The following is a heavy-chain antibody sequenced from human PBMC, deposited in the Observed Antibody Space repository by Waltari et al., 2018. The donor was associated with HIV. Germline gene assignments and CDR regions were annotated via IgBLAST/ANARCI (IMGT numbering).Heavy chain of an antibody. Sequence: QVQLEESGGRVVQPGRSLRLTCVASGFNFSTSGMHWVRQAPGKGHEWVAVISYNGLNKYYVDSVKGRFTISRDNSNSTLFLQMSSLRPDDTAVYYCAKDLVTRGFFYFYGMHVWGQGTTVTVSS. CDR3: AKDLVTRGFFYFYGMHV. CDR2: ISYNGLNK. V-gene: IGHV3-30*18. CDR1: GFNFSTSG. D-gene: IGHD2-15*01. J-gene: IGHJ6*02.